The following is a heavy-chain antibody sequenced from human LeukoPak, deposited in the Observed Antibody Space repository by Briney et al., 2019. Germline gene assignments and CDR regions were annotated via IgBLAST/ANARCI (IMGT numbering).Heavy chain of an antibody. J-gene: IGHJ4*02. Sequence: GASVKVSCKASGYTFTSYDINWVRQATGQGLEWMGWMNPNSGNTNYAQKLQGRVTMTTDTSTSTAYMELRSLRSDDTAVYYCARDDSSGYYAIFDYWGQGTLVTVSS. CDR2: MNPNSGNT. CDR1: GYTFTSYD. V-gene: IGHV1-18*01. CDR3: ARDDSSGYYAIFDY. D-gene: IGHD3-22*01.